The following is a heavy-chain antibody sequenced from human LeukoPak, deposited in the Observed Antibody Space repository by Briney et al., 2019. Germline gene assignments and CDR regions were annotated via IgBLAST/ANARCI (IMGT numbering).Heavy chain of an antibody. D-gene: IGHD3-10*01. CDR2: ISYDGSNK. V-gene: IGHV3-30*18. CDR3: AKDYYGSGSYYSHRTYGMDV. J-gene: IGHJ6*02. Sequence: PGGSLRLSCAASGFTFSSYGMHWVRQAPGKGLEWVAVISYDGSNKYYADSVKGRFTISRDNSKNTLYLQMNSLRAEDTAVYYCAKDYYGSGSYYSHRTYGMDVWGQGTTVTVSS. CDR1: GFTFSSYG.